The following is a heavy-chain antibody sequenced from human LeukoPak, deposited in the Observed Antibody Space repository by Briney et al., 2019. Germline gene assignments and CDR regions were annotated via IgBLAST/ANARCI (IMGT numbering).Heavy chain of an antibody. CDR3: ARVLRDYYFDF. CDR1: GFAFSGYN. J-gene: IGHJ4*02. CDR2: ITASSIHI. V-gene: IGHV3-21*01. D-gene: IGHD2-15*01. Sequence: PGGSLRLSCAASGFAFSGYNMNWVRQAPGKGLEWISSITASSIHIYHADSVKGRFTVSRDNAKNLLFLQMDSLRAEDTAVYYCARVLRDYYFDFWGQGPLVTVSS.